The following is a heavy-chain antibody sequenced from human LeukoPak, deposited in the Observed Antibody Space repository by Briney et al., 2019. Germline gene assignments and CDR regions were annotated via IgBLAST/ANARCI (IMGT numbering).Heavy chain of an antibody. V-gene: IGHV3-30*04. CDR1: GFTFRAYA. D-gene: IGHD3-10*01. Sequence: PGGSLRLSCAASGFTFRAYAMHWVRQAPGKGLEWLAVISNDGTIQYYADSVKGRFTISRDNSRNIMNLQTDSLRPEDTALYYCARAMVRGVIPYWGQGTLVTVPS. J-gene: IGHJ4*02. CDR3: ARAMVRGVIPY. CDR2: ISNDGTIQ.